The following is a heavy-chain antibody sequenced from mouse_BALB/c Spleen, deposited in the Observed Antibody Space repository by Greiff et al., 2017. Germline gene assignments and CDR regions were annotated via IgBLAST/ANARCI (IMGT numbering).Heavy chain of an antibody. CDR1: GYTFTNYW. Sequence: QVQLQQSGAELVRPGTSVKISCTASGYTFTNYWLGWVKQTPGHGLEWIGDIYPGDGYTNYNEKFKGKAPLTADTSSSTAYMQLDGLTSADSAVYVCANNGSSYYWGQGTPVTVSS. CDR2: IYPGDGYT. J-gene: IGHJ2*01. V-gene: IGHV1-63*02. D-gene: IGHD1-1*01. CDR3: ANNGSSYY.